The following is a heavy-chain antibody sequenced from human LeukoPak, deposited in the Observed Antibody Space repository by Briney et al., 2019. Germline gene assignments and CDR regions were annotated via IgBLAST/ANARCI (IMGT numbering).Heavy chain of an antibody. CDR2: INEDGGEK. CDR3: AAERRGSSYHDGKEAFDH. J-gene: IGHJ4*02. V-gene: IGHV3-7*01. Sequence: PGGSLRLSCVASSFTFSNCWMSWLRQTPGRGPEWVANINEDGGEKHYADSVKGRFTITRDNAKNTLYLQINSLRAEDAAVYYCAAERRGSSYHDGKEAFDHWGQGTLVAVSS. CDR1: SFTFSNCW. D-gene: IGHD6-13*01.